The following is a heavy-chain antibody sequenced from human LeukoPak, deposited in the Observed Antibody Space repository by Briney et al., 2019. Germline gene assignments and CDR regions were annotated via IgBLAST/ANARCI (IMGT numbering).Heavy chain of an antibody. D-gene: IGHD2-21*02. CDR3: ARLWGDCVPFDY. Sequence: GGSLRLSCAASGFTFGSYSMSWVRQAPGKGLEWVSSISSSSYIYYSDSLKGRFTISRDNAKNSLYLQMNSLRAEDTAVYYCARLWGDCVPFDYWGQGTLVTVSS. CDR1: GFTFGSYS. CDR2: ISSSSYI. V-gene: IGHV3-21*01. J-gene: IGHJ4*02.